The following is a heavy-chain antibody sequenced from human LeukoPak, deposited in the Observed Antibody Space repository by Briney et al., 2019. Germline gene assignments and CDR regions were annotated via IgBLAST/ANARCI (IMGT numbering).Heavy chain of an antibody. CDR2: ISYDGSNK. CDR1: GFTFSSYG. Sequence: GRSLRLSCAASGFTFSSYGMHWVRQAPGKGLERVAVISYDGSNKYYADSVKGRLTISRDNSKNSLYLQMNSLRAEDTAVYYCAKEGSYGYWTFDYWGQGTLVTVSS. D-gene: IGHD5-18*01. J-gene: IGHJ4*02. V-gene: IGHV3-30*18. CDR3: AKEGSYGYWTFDY.